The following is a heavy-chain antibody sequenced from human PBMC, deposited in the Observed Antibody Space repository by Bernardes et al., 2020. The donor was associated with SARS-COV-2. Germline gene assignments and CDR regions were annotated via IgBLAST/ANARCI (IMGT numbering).Heavy chain of an antibody. CDR1: GFTFSSYG. V-gene: IGHV3-33*01. D-gene: IGHD6-19*01. CDR2: IWYDGSNK. Sequence: GGSLRLSCAASGFTFSSYGMHWVRQAPGKGLEWVAVIWYDGSNKYYADSVKGRFTISRDNSKNTLYLQMNSLRAEDTAVYYCARDAEAVAGEYYYYYYYMDVWGKGTTVTVSS. J-gene: IGHJ6*03. CDR3: ARDAEAVAGEYYYYYYYMDV.